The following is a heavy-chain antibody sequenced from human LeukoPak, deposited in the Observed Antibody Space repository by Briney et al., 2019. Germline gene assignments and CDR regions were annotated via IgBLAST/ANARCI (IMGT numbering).Heavy chain of an antibody. V-gene: IGHV3-30*03. Sequence: GRSLRLSCAGSGFTFNSYGMHWVRQAPGKGLEWVAVISYDGRNKFYADSVKGRFTISRDNAKNSLYLQMNSLRAEDTAVYYCARDGPYSGYYFDYWGQGTLVTVSS. J-gene: IGHJ4*02. CDR3: ARDGPYSGYYFDY. D-gene: IGHD6-19*01. CDR2: ISYDGRNK. CDR1: GFTFNSYG.